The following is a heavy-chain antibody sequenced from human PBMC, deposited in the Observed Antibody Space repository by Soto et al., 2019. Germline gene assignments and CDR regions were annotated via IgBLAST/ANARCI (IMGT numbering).Heavy chain of an antibody. CDR2: IYNSGIT. V-gene: IGHV4-30-4*01. Sequence: SHTLSLTCTVSGGSISSGDSCWSWVRQSPGKGLEWIGHIYNSGITYYNPSLKSRVVISIDTSRNQFSLRLKSLTAADRAVYLCARGVTVFGLVSRFWFDPWGQGTVVTVSS. CDR3: ARGVTVFGLVSRFWFDP. J-gene: IGHJ5*02. CDR1: GGSISSGDSC. D-gene: IGHD3-3*01.